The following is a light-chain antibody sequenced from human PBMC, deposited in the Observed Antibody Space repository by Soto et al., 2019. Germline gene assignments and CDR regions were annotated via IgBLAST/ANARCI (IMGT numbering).Light chain of an antibody. J-gene: IGKJ5*01. Sequence: EIVLTHSPATLSLSPGEIATLSCRASQNVSSNLAWYQQKPGQAPRLLIYGASIRATGIPARFSGSGSWTEFTLTISSLQSEDFAVYYCQQYNTWPPITFGQGTRLEIK. CDR3: QQYNTWPPIT. CDR2: GAS. V-gene: IGKV3-15*01. CDR1: QNVSSN.